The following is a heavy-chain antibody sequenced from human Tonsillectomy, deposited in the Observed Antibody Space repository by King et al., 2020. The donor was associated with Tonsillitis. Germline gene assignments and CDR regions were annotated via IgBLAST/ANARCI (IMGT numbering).Heavy chain of an antibody. CDR2: ISAYNGNT. V-gene: IGHV1-18*01. CDR3: ARDAPSSYYYYGMDV. J-gene: IGHJ6*02. D-gene: IGHD6-6*01. Sequence: VQLVESGAEVKKPGASVKVSCKASGYTFTSYGISWVRQAPGQGLEWMGWISAYNGNTNYAQNLQGRVTMTTDTSTSTAYMELRSLRSDDAAVYYCARDAPSSYYYYGMDVWGQGTTVTVSS. CDR1: GYTFTSYG.